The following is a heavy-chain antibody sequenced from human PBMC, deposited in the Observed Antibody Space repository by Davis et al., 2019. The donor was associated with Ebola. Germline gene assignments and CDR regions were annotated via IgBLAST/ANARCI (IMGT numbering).Heavy chain of an antibody. D-gene: IGHD5-12*01. CDR3: ARGPASGYELGLFDP. CDR2: INHSGTT. J-gene: IGHJ5*02. Sequence: MPSETLSLTCAVYGGSLRGHYWSWFRQPPGKGLEWIGEINHSGTTNYDPSLKSRVTISVDTSKNQFSLKLSSVTAADTAVYYCARGPASGYELGLFDPWGQGTLVTVSS. CDR1: GGSLRGHY. V-gene: IGHV4-34*01.